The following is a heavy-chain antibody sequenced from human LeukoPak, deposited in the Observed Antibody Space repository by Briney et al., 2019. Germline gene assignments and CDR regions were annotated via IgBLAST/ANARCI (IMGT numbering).Heavy chain of an antibody. D-gene: IGHD2-21*01. V-gene: IGHV3-11*01. CDR3: ARDLASCGGDCYSYFFNMDV. J-gene: IGHJ6*03. CDR2: VSSSGYTI. CDR1: GFKFSDYY. Sequence: GGSLRLSCAASGFKFSDYYMSWIRQAPGKGLEWVAYVSSSGYTIYYADSVRGRFTISRDNVEKSRYLEMNSLRADDTAVYYCARDLASCGGDCYSYFFNMDVWGKGTTVTVSS.